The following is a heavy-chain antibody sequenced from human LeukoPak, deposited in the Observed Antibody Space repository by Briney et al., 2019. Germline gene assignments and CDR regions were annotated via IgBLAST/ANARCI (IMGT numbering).Heavy chain of an antibody. CDR2: INPSGGST. CDR1: GYTFTSYY. J-gene: IGHJ6*03. D-gene: IGHD6-6*01. CDR3: ARDRIAARGYYYYYMDV. V-gene: IGHV1-46*01. Sequence: ASVKVSCKASGYTFTSYYMHWVRQAPGQGLEWMGTINPSGGSTSYAQKFQGRVTMTRDMSTSTVYMELSSLRSEDTAVYYCARDRIAARGYYYYYMDVWGKGTTVTVSS.